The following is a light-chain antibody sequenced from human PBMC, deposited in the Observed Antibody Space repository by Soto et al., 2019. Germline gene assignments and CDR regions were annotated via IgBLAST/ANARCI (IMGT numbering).Light chain of an antibody. J-gene: IGKJ4*01. CDR2: DAS. CDR1: QSVSKY. V-gene: IGKV3-11*01. CDR3: PQRSNWPQIT. Sequence: EIVLTQSPATLSLSPGERATLSCRASQSVSKYLAWYQQKPGQAPRLLIHDASNRATGIPARFSGSGSGTDFPLTISSLEPEDFGVYYCPQRSNWPQITFGGGTKVEIK.